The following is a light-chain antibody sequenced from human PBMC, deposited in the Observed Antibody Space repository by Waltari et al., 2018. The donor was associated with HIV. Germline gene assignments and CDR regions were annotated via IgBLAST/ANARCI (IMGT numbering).Light chain of an antibody. CDR2: QDN. CDR3: QAWGSSTSGV. J-gene: IGLJ2*01. V-gene: IGLV3-1*01. CDR1: ELGDKY. Sequence: SYEVTQPPSVAVSPGQTASITCSGYELGDKYTCWYKQKPGQSPLLVIYQDNKRPSGMPDRFSASSSGHTATLTISGTLPMDEADYYCQAWGSSTSGVFGRGTRLTVL.